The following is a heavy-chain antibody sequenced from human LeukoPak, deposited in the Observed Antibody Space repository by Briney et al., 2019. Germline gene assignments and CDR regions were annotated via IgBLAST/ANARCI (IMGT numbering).Heavy chain of an antibody. Sequence: GGSLRLSCAASGFTVSSNYVSWVRQAPGKGLEWVSVIYSGGSTYYADSVKGRFTISRDNSKNTLYLQMNSLRAEDTAVYYCARGPLRGWEPPDYWGQGTLVTVSS. J-gene: IGHJ4*02. CDR3: ARGPLRGWEPPDY. CDR1: GFTVSSNY. CDR2: IYSGGST. V-gene: IGHV3-53*01. D-gene: IGHD1-26*01.